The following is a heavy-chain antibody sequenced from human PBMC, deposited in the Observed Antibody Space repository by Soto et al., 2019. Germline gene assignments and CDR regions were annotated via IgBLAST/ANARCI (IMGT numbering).Heavy chain of an antibody. V-gene: IGHV2-5*01. J-gene: IGHJ5*02. CDR2: IYWNDDK. CDR3: AHIPDIVATIGWFSWFDP. CDR1: GFSLSTSGVG. D-gene: IGHD5-12*01. Sequence: SGPTLVNPTQTLTLTCTFSGFSLSTSGVGVGWIRQPPGKALEWLALIYWNDDKRYSPSLKSRLTITKDTSKNQVVLTMTNMDPVDTATYYCAHIPDIVATIGWFSWFDPWGQGTLVTVSS.